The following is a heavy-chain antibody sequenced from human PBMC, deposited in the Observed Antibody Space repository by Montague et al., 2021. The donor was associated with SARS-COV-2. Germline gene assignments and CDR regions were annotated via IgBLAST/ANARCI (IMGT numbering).Heavy chain of an antibody. V-gene: IGHV3-48*04. CDR3: ADYGDTEPFQH. Sequence: SLRLSCAASGFTFGSYSKNWVRQAPGKGLEWVSYISRSSRTIYYADSVKGRITISRDNAKNSLYLQMNSLRAEDTAVYYCADYGDTEPFQHWGQGTLVTVSS. CDR2: ISRSSRTI. CDR1: GFTFGSYS. J-gene: IGHJ1*01. D-gene: IGHD4-17*01.